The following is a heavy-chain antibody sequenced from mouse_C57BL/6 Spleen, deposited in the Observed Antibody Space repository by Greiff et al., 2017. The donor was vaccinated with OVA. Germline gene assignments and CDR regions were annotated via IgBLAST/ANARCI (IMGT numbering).Heavy chain of an antibody. CDR2: INPSSGYT. CDR1: GYTFTSYW. Sequence: VQVVESGAELAKPGASVKLSCKASGYTFTSYWMHWVKQRPGQGLEWIGYINPSSGYTKYNQKFKDKATLTADKSSSTAYMQLSSLTYEDSAVYYCARSAVVGYFDVWGTGTTVTVSS. V-gene: IGHV1-7*01. J-gene: IGHJ1*03. CDR3: ARSAVVGYFDV. D-gene: IGHD1-1*01.